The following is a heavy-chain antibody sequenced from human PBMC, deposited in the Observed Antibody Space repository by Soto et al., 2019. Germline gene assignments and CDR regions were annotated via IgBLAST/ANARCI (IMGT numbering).Heavy chain of an antibody. J-gene: IGHJ6*02. D-gene: IGHD3-3*01. CDR3: ARWTIFGVVTTYYYGMDV. CDR1: GGSFSGYY. Sequence: QVQLQQWGAGLLKPSETLSLTCAVYGGSFSGYYWSWIRQPPGKGLEWIGEINHSGSTNYNPSLKSRVTISVDTYKNQFSLKLSSVTAADTAVYYCARWTIFGVVTTYYYGMDVWGQGTTVTVSS. V-gene: IGHV4-34*01. CDR2: INHSGST.